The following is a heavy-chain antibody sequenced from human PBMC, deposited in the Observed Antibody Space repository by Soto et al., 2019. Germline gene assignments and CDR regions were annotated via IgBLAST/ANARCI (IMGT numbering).Heavy chain of an antibody. J-gene: IGHJ4*02. V-gene: IGHV3-23*01. Sequence: EVQLLESGGGVVQPGGSLRLSCAASGFTFSDHGMTWVRQAPGKGLEWVSSISNDAGRTFYADSVRGRFTASRDRSTDTLYLQMTSLRAEDTAVYFCARPPLYSGGGYFDTWGQGALVTVSS. D-gene: IGHD6-19*01. CDR3: ARPPLYSGGGYFDT. CDR1: GFTFSDHG. CDR2: ISNDAGRT.